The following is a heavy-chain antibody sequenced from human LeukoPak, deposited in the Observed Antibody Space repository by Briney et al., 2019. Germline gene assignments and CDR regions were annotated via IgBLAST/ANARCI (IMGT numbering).Heavy chain of an antibody. D-gene: IGHD3-16*01. V-gene: IGHV1-2*02. CDR2: INPNSGGT. CDR3: ATGLRLGEFPNF. CDR1: GYTFTGYY. J-gene: IGHJ4*02. Sequence: ASVKVSCKASGYTFTGYYMHWVRQAPGQGLEWMGWINPNSGGTNYAQEFQGRVTMTRDTSISTAYMELSRLRSDDTAVYYCATGLRLGEFPNFWGQGTLVTVSS.